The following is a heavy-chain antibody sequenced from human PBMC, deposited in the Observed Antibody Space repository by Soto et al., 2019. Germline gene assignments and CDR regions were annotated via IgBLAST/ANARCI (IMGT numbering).Heavy chain of an antibody. V-gene: IGHV2-26*01. CDR3: ARWDYGDYVGYFDY. Sequence: QVTLKESGPVLVKPTETLTLTCTVSGFSLSNARMGVSWIRQPPGKALEWLAHIFSNDEKSYSTSLKSRLTIXKXTXXSQVVLTMTNMDPVDTATYYCARWDYGDYVGYFDYWGQGTLVTVSS. J-gene: IGHJ4*02. CDR1: GFSLSNARMG. D-gene: IGHD4-17*01. CDR2: IFSNDEK.